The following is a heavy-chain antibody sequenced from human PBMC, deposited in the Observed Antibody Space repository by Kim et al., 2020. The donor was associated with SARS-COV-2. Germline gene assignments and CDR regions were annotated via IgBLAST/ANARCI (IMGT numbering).Heavy chain of an antibody. D-gene: IGHD2-15*01. CDR1: GDPATTYY. V-gene: IGHV4-59*02. J-gene: IGHJ4*02. CDR3: AGGYCTGGRCYSSPDF. Sequence: SETLSLTCTVSGDPATTYYWSWIRQPPGKGLEWISYGDHRGHTNSNPSLKSRVTMSIDTSKNVFSLKLTSVTAADTAVYYCAGGYCTGGRCYSSPDFWGQGSLVTVSS. CDR2: GDHRGHT.